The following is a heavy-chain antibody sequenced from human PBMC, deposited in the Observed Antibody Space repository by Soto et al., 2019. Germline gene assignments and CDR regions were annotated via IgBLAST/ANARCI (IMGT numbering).Heavy chain of an antibody. CDR3: ARDSMVRGVIPYFDY. CDR2: IIPILGIA. J-gene: IGHJ4*02. Sequence: QVQLVQSGAEVKKPGSSVKVSCKASGGTFSSYTISWVRQAPGQGLEWMGRIIPILGIANYAQKVQGRVTITAEKSTSTAYMELRSLRSEDTAVYYCARDSMVRGVIPYFDYWGQGTLVTVSS. CDR1: GGTFSSYT. V-gene: IGHV1-69*02. D-gene: IGHD3-10*01.